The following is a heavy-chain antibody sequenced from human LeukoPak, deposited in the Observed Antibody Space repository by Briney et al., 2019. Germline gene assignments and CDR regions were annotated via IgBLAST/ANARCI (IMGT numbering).Heavy chain of an antibody. J-gene: IGHJ4*02. D-gene: IGHD3-22*01. CDR1: GYTFTGYY. CDR3: ARWDYYDTSAYSGDFDY. CDR2: VSPNSGGT. Sequence: ASVKVSCKTSGYTFTGYYMHWVRQAPGQGLEWMGWVSPNSGGTKYAQKFQGRVTMTRDTSISTVYMELSSLRSDGTAVYYCARWDYYDTSAYSGDFDYWGQGTLVTVSS. V-gene: IGHV1-2*02.